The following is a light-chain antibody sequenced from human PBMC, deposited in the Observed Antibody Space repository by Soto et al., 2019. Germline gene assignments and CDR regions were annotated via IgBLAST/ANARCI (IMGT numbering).Light chain of an antibody. J-gene: IGKJ5*01. CDR2: GAS. CDR3: QQYGSSPPVP. CDR1: QSVSSSY. V-gene: IGKV3-20*01. Sequence: EIVLTQSPGTLSFSPGERATLSCRASQSVSSSYLAWYQQKPGQAPRLLIYGASGRATGIPDRFSGSGSGTDFTLTISRLEPEDFAVYYCQQYGSSPPVPFGQGTRLEIK.